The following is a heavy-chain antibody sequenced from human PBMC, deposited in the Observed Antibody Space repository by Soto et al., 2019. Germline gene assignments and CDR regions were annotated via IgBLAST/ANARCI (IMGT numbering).Heavy chain of an antibody. CDR2: IYYSGST. CDR3: ARHAQQLVQFDY. Sequence: QLQLQESGPGLVKPSETLSLTCTVSGGSISSSSYYWGWIRQPPGKGLEWIGSIYYSGSTYYNPSLKSRVTISVDTSKNQFSLKLSSVTAADTAVYYCARHAQQLVQFDYWGQGTLVTVSS. CDR1: GGSISSSSYY. V-gene: IGHV4-39*01. J-gene: IGHJ4*02. D-gene: IGHD6-6*01.